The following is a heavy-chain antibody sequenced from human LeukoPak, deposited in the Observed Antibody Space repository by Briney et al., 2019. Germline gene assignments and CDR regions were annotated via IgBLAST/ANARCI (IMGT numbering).Heavy chain of an antibody. J-gene: IGHJ4*02. V-gene: IGHV4-34*01. CDR1: GGSLSGYN. D-gene: IGHD3-22*01. CDR2: INHSGRA. CDR3: ARAYYYDSTGYFEDEY. Sequence: SETLSLTCAVYGGSLSGYNWFWIRQPPGKGLEWIGKINHSGRANYNPSLKSRVTISIDKSENRFSVKLTSVTAADSAVYFCARAYYYDSTGYFEDEYWGQGTLVAVSS.